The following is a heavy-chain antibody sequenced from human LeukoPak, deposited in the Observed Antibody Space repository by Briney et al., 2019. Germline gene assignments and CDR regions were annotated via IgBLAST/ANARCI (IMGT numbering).Heavy chain of an antibody. J-gene: IGHJ4*02. V-gene: IGHV3-7*03. CDR1: GFTFTTYW. CDR2: IKQDGTEK. D-gene: IGHD3-3*01. CDR3: ARDERLLSFLK. Sequence: PGGSLRLSCAASGFTFTTYWLGWVRQPPGKGLEWVANIKQDGTEKYYVDSVKGRFTISRDNSKNTLYLQMNSLRAEDTAIYYCARDERLLSFLKWGQGTLVTVSS.